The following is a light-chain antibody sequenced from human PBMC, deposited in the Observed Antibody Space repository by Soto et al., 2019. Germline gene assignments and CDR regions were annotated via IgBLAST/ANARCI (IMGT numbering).Light chain of an antibody. V-gene: IGLV2-14*03. CDR2: DVT. CDR3: SSYTSTSPVV. J-gene: IGLJ2*01. CDR1: SSDVGGYNY. Sequence: QSALTQPASVSGSPGQSITISCTGTSSDVGGYNYVSWYQQHPGKVPKLMIYDVTNRPSGVSNRFSGSKSGNTASLTISGLXXXXXAXYYCSSYTSTSPVVFGGGTKVTVL.